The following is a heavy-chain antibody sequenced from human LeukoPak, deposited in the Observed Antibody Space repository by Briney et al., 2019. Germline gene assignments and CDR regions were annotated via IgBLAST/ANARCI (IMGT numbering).Heavy chain of an antibody. Sequence: GASVKVSCKASGGTFSSYAISWVRQAPGQGLEWMGGIIPIFGTANYAQKFQGRVTITTDESTSTAYMELSSLRSEDTAVYYCARATGDCSSTSCRNNWFDPWGQGTLVTVSS. CDR3: ARATGDCSSTSCRNNWFDP. CDR2: IIPIFGTA. D-gene: IGHD2-2*01. J-gene: IGHJ5*02. V-gene: IGHV1-69*05. CDR1: GGTFSSYA.